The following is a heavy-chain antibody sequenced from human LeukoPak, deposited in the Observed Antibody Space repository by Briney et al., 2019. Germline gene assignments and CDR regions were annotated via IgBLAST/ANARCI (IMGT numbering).Heavy chain of an antibody. J-gene: IGHJ4*02. CDR2: INPNSGDT. D-gene: IGHD6-25*01. CDR3: AKQYPRIAAAGTQKKLLHY. Sequence: ASVKVSCKASGYTFTSYDINWVRQATGQGLEWMGWINPNSGDTNLAQNFQGRVTMTRDTSISTAYMDLTRLISNDTAVYYCAKQYPRIAAAGTQKKLLHYWGQGTLVTVSS. CDR1: GYTFTSYD. V-gene: IGHV1-2*02.